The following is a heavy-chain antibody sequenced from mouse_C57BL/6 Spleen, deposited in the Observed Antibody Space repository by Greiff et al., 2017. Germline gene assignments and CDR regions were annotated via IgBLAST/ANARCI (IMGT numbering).Heavy chain of an antibody. J-gene: IGHJ3*01. D-gene: IGHD2-5*01. CDR3: ARGDSNYVSAWFAY. CDR2: IDPSDSYT. CDR1: GYTFTSSW. V-gene: IGHV1-69*01. Sequence: QVQLQQPGAELLMPGASVKLSCKASGYTFTSSWMHWVKQRPGQGLEWIGEIDPSDSYTNYNQKFKGKSTLTVDKSSSTAYMQLSSLTSEDSAVYYCARGDSNYVSAWFAYWGQGTLVTVSA.